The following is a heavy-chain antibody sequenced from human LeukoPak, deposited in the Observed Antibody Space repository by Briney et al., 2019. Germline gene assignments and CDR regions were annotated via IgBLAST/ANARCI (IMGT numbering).Heavy chain of an antibody. CDR1: GFTFSSYG. D-gene: IGHD1/OR15-1a*01. Sequence: GRSLRLSCAASGFTFSSYGMHWDRQAPGKGLEWVAVISYDGSKKYYADSVKGRFTISRDNSKNTLYLQKKSPIAADTAANYYSDSLKGRFTISRDNSNNSLYLQMNSLRAEDTHVSYCAKDQFLGWFGEDGDSSGSFDYWGQGTLVTVSS. V-gene: IGHV3-30*03. CDR3: SDSLKGRFTISRDNSNNSLYLQMNSLRAEDTHVSYCAKDQFLGWFGEDGDSSGSFDY. J-gene: IGHJ4*02. CDR2: ISYDGSKK.